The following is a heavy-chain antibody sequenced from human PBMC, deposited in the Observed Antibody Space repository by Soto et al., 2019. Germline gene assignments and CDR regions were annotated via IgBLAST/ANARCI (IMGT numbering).Heavy chain of an antibody. J-gene: IGHJ3*02. CDR1: GFTVSSNY. V-gene: IGHV3-53*01. CDR3: ARKQSSGWFYDAFDI. CDR2: IYSGGST. D-gene: IGHD6-19*01. Sequence: GGSLRLSCAASGFTVSSNYMSWVRQAPGKGLEWVSVIYSGGSTYYADSVKGRFTISRDNSKNTLYLQMNSLRAEDTAVYYCARKQSSGWFYDAFDIWGKGTMVTVSS.